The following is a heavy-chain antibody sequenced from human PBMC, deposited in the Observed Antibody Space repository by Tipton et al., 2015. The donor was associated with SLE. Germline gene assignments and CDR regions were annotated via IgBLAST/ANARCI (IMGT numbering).Heavy chain of an antibody. J-gene: IGHJ2*01. V-gene: IGHV4-39*07. CDR3: ARGRADTYGRAYWYFDL. CDR1: GGSISSSSYY. D-gene: IGHD5-18*01. Sequence: TLSLTCTVSGGSISSSSYYWGWIRQPPGKGLEWIGSIYYSGNTYYNPSLKSRVTISVDTSKNQFSLKLSSVTAADTAVYYCARGRADTYGRAYWYFDLWGRGTLVTVSS. CDR2: IYYSGNT.